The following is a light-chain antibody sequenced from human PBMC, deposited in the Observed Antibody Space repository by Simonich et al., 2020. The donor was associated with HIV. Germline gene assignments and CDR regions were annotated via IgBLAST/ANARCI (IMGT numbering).Light chain of an antibody. J-gene: IGLJ3*02. CDR1: VLAKKY. V-gene: IGLV3-27*01. CDR2: KDS. CDR3: YSAADNNLGV. Sequence: SYELTQPSSVSVSPRQTARNTCSGDVLAKKYARWIQQQPGQAPVLVFYKDSERPSGIPERFSGSSSGTTVTLTISGAQVDDEADYYCYSAADNNLGVFGGGTKLTVL.